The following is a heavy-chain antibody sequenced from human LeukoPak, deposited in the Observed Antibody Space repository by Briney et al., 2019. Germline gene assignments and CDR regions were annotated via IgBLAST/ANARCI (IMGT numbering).Heavy chain of an antibody. J-gene: IGHJ6*02. V-gene: IGHV3-30*18. D-gene: IGHD3-22*01. Sequence: GGSLRLSCAASGFXFSSYGMHWVRQAPGKGLEWVGVISYDGSNKYYADSVKGRFTISRDNSKNTLYLQMNSLRAEDTAVYYCAKDTTDLYDSSGYYWASYYYYYGMDVWGQGTTVTVSS. CDR3: AKDTTDLYDSSGYYWASYYYYYGMDV. CDR1: GFXFSSYG. CDR2: ISYDGSNK.